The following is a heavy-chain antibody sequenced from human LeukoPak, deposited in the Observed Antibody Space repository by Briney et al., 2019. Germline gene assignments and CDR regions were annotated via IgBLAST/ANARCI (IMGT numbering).Heavy chain of an antibody. CDR2: ISAYNVNT. D-gene: IGHD3-22*01. CDR1: GYTVTSYA. CDR3: AVDSSGYGYRPQYFDY. J-gene: IGHJ4*02. Sequence: ASVKVSGNASGYTVTSYAMNWVRQAPGHRGEWMGWISAYNVNTKYAQKLQGRVTMTTDTSTSTAYMELRSLRSDDTAVYYCAVDSSGYGYRPQYFDYWGQGTLVTVSS. V-gene: IGHV1-18*01.